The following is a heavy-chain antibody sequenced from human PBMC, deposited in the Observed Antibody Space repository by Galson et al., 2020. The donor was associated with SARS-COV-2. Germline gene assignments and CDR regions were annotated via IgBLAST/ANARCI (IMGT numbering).Heavy chain of an antibody. CDR1: GFTFSSYW. D-gene: IGHD6-13*01. CDR2: INSDGSST. CDR3: AREGIAAAGVYFDY. V-gene: IGHV3-74*01. J-gene: IGHJ4*02. Sequence: ALHGESLKISCAASGFTFSSYWMHWVRQAPGKGLVWVSRINSDGSSTSYADSVKGRFTISRDNAKNTLYLQMNSLRAEDTAVYYCAREGIAAAGVYFDYWGQGTLVTVSS.